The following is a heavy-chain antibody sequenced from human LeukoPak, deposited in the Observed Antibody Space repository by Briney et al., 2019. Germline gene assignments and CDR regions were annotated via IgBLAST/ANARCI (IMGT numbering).Heavy chain of an antibody. Sequence: SETLSLTCTVSGGSISSSSYYWGWIRQPPGKGLEWIGSIYYSGSTYYNPSLKSRVTISVDTSRSQFSLKLSSVTAADTAVYYCARIRMGATLDFDYWGQGTLVTVSS. CDR3: ARIRMGATLDFDY. D-gene: IGHD1-26*01. CDR1: GGSISSSSYY. V-gene: IGHV4-39*01. CDR2: IYYSGST. J-gene: IGHJ4*02.